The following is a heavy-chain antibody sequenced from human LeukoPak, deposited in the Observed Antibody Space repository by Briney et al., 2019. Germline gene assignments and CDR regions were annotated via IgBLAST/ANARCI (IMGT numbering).Heavy chain of an antibody. D-gene: IGHD3-3*01. J-gene: IGHJ6*03. V-gene: IGHV1-2*02. CDR2: INPNSADT. CDR3: ARNDFWSGHPGSYMDV. Sequence: ASVKVSCKASGYTFTSYYMHWVRQAPGQGLEWMGWINPNSADTKYAQKFQGRVTMTRDTSISTTYMELSRLRSDDTAVYYCARNDFWSGHPGSYMDVWGKGPTVTVSS. CDR1: GYTFTSYY.